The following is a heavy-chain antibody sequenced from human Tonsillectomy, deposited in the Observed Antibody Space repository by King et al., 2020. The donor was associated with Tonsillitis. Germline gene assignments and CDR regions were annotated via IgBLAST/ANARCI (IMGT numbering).Heavy chain of an antibody. J-gene: IGHJ4*02. CDR2: ISSSSSPI. V-gene: IGHV3-48*02. CDR1: GFTFSTYS. Sequence: VQLVESGGGLVQPGGSLRLSCAASGFTFSTYSMNWVRQAQGKGLEWVSYISSSSSPIYYADSVRGRFTISRDNAKNSLYLQMNSLRDEDTAVYYCASHYYDSSGTYFDYWGRGTLVTVSS. CDR3: ASHYYDSSGTYFDY. D-gene: IGHD3-22*01.